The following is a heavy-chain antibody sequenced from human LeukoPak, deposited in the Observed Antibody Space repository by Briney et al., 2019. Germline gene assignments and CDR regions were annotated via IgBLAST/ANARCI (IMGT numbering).Heavy chain of an antibody. CDR1: GGSISSSSYY. Sequence: AETLSLTCTVSGGSISSSSYYWGWIRQPPGKGLEWVGSIYYRGSTYYNPSLKRRVTISVDTSKNQFSLKLSSVTAADTAVYYCARLQTRIFGSDSWFDPWGQGTLVTVSS. CDR3: ARLQTRIFGSDSWFDP. CDR2: IYYRGST. J-gene: IGHJ5*02. D-gene: IGHD3-3*01. V-gene: IGHV4-39*01.